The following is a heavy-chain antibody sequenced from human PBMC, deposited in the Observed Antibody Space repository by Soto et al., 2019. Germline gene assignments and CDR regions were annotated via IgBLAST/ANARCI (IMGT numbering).Heavy chain of an antibody. D-gene: IGHD6-19*01. CDR3: ARDLGGWPDY. Sequence: QVQLVQSGAEVKKPGASVKVSCKASGYTFTSYAIHWVRQAPGQRLEWMGWINAGNGNTKYSQKFQDRVTITRDTSASTAYMELSSLRSEDTAVYYCARDLGGWPDYWGQGTLITVSS. CDR2: INAGNGNT. J-gene: IGHJ4*02. CDR1: GYTFTSYA. V-gene: IGHV1-3*01.